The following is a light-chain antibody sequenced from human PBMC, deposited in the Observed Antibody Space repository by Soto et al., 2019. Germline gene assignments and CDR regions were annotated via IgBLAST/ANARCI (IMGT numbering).Light chain of an antibody. Sequence: DIQMTQSPSTLSGSVGDRVTITCRASQTISSWLAWYQQKPGKAPKLLIYKASTLKSGVPSRFSGSGSGTEFTLTISSLQTDDFATYYCQHYNSYSEAFGQGTEVEPK. CDR3: QHYNSYSEA. V-gene: IGKV1-5*03. CDR2: KAS. CDR1: QTISSW. J-gene: IGKJ1*01.